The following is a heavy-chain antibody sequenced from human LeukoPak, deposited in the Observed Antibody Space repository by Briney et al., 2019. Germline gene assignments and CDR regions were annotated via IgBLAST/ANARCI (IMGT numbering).Heavy chain of an antibody. CDR1: GYTFTDSY. Sequence: ASVKVCCKASGYTFTDSYLRWVRQAPGQGLGWMGWINPNSGGTNYAQTFQGRVTMTRDTSITTAYLELSRLRSDDTAVYYCARIGSRHYFNFWGQGTLVTVSS. V-gene: IGHV1-2*02. J-gene: IGHJ4*02. CDR2: INPNSGGT. D-gene: IGHD5-12*01. CDR3: ARIGSRHYFNF.